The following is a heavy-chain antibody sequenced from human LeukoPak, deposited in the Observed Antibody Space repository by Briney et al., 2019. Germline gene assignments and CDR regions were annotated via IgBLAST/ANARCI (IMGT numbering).Heavy chain of an antibody. D-gene: IGHD3-16*02. CDR3: ARRRYDYVWGSYRPADY. Sequence: SETLSLTCTVSGGSISSRTYYWGWIRQPPGKGLEWIGSSYHSGSTNYNPSLKSRVTISVDTSKNQFSLKLSSVTAADTAVYYCARRRYDYVWGSYRPADYWGQGTLVTVSS. V-gene: IGHV4-39*07. CDR2: SYHSGST. CDR1: GGSISSRTYY. J-gene: IGHJ4*02.